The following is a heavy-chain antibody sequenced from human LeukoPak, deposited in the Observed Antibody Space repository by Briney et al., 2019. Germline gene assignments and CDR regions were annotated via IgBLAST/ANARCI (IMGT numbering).Heavy chain of an antibody. J-gene: IGHJ2*01. CDR1: GGYISSSF. Sequence: PSETLSLTCIDSGGYISSSFWSWIRQPPGKGLEWIGNIHDSGSTNFSPSLKSRVTISVDTSKNQFSLKLSYVTAADTAVYYCARHVGHYDGSGYYYDWYFDLWGRGTLVTVSS. CDR2: IHDSGST. V-gene: IGHV4-59*08. D-gene: IGHD3-22*01. CDR3: ARHVGHYDGSGYYYDWYFDL.